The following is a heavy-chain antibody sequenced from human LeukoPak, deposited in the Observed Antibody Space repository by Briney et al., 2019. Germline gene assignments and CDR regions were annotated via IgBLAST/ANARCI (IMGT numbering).Heavy chain of an antibody. CDR3: ARRRSLFDI. CDR2: IYTSGST. J-gene: IGHJ3*02. V-gene: IGHV4-4*09. CDR1: GGSISSYY. Sequence: SETLSLTCTVSGGSISSYYWSWIRQPPGKGLEWIGYIYTSGSTNYNPSLKSRVTISVDTSKNQFALKLSSVTAADTAVYYCARRRSLFDIWGRGTMVTVSS.